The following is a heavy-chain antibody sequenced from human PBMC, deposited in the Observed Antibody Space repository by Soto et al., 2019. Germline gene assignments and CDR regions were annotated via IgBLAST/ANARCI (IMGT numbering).Heavy chain of an antibody. J-gene: IGHJ4*02. CDR3: AKADGQQWLIPHLDN. CDR2: ISCCGGSA. CDR1: GFNFKKFA. Sequence: EVQLLESGGGVVQPGGSLRLSCVASGFNFKKFAMAWVRQAAGEGLEWVSGISCCGGSASYADSVKGRFSIVRDASKNTVSLQLNSLRVEDTAQYYCAKADGQQWLIPHLDNWGQGTLVTVS. D-gene: IGHD6-19*01. V-gene: IGHV3-23*01.